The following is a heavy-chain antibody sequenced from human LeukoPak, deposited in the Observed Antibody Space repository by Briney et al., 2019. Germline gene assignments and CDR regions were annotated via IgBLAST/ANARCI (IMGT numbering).Heavy chain of an antibody. V-gene: IGHV1-8*03. CDR2: MNPNSGNT. CDR1: GYTFTSYD. D-gene: IGHD3-3*01. CDR3: ARGPYDFWSGHYDSDYYYYYMDV. Sequence: RASVKVSCKASGYTFTSYDMNWVRQATGQGLEWMGWMNPNSGNTDYAQKFQGRVTITRNTSISTAYMELSSLRSEDTAVYYCARGPYDFWSGHYDSDYYYYYMDVWGKGTTVTV. J-gene: IGHJ6*03.